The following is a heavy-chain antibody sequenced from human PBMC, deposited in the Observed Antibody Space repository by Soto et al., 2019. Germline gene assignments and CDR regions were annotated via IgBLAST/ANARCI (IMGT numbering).Heavy chain of an antibody. V-gene: IGHV3-74*01. CDR2: IHSDGSST. Sequence: GGSLRLSCAASGFTVSSTYMSWVRQAPGQGLVWVSRIHSDGSSTTYADSVKGRFTISRDNGKNSLFLQMNSLRDEDTAVYYCARVVVVIPPGYYYAMDVWGQGTTVTVSS. CDR1: GFTVSSTY. D-gene: IGHD3-22*01. J-gene: IGHJ6*02. CDR3: ARVVVVIPPGYYYAMDV.